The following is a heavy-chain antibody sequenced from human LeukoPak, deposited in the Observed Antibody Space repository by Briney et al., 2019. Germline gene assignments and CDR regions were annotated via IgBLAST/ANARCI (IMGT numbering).Heavy chain of an antibody. D-gene: IGHD6-6*01. CDR1: GSTFNNYA. CDR2: IIGSGGTT. Sequence: GGSLRLSCAASGSTFNNYAMSWVRQAPGKGLEWVSAIIGSGGTTYYADPVKGRFTISRDNSKNTLYLQMNSLRAEDTAVYYCAKQLVPYYYYMDVWGKGTTVTVSS. J-gene: IGHJ6*03. V-gene: IGHV3-23*01. CDR3: AKQLVPYYYYMDV.